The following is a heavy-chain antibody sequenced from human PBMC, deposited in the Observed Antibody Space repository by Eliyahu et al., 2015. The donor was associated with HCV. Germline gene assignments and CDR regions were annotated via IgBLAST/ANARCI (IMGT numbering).Heavy chain of an antibody. D-gene: IGHD6-6*01. CDR2: IYTSGST. Sequence: EWIGRIYTSGSTNYNPSLKSRVTISVDTSKNQFSLKLSSVTAADTAVYYCARAGRIAARCNWFDPWGQGTLVTVSS. V-gene: IGHV4-61*02. J-gene: IGHJ5*02. CDR3: ARAGRIAARCNWFDP.